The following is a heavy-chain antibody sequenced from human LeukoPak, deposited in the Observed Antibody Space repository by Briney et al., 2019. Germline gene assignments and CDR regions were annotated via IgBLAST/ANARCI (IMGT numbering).Heavy chain of an antibody. CDR3: ARDRFGYSYGNDDYYYGMDV. Sequence: SVKVSCKASGGTFSSYAISWVRQAAGQGLEWMGGIIPIFGTANYAQKFQGRVTITADKSTSTAYMELSSLRSEDTAVYYCARDRFGYSYGNDDYYYGMDVWGKGTTVTVSS. J-gene: IGHJ6*04. CDR1: GGTFSSYA. V-gene: IGHV1-69*06. CDR2: IIPIFGTA. D-gene: IGHD5-18*01.